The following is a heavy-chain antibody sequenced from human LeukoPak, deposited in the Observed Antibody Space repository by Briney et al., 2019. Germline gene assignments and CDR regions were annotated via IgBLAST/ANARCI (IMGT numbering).Heavy chain of an antibody. D-gene: IGHD2-15*01. V-gene: IGHV1-18*01. CDR1: GYTFTSYG. CDR2: ISAYNGNT. J-gene: IGHJ3*02. CDR3: ARFGRVVAAMAGAFDI. Sequence: VASVKVSCKASGYTFTSYGISWVRQAPGQGLEWMGWISAYNGNTNYAQKLQGRVTMTTDTSTSTAYMELRSLRSDDTAVYYCARFGRVVAAMAGAFDIWGQGTMVTVSS.